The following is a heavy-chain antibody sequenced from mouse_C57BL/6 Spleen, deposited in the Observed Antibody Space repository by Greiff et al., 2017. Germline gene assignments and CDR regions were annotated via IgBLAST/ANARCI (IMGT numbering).Heavy chain of an antibody. Sequence: EVKLVESEGGLVQPGSSMKLSCTASGFTFSDYYMAWVRQVPEKGLEWVANINYDGSSTYYLDSLKSRFIISRDNAKNILYLQMSSLKSEDTATYYCARAHYGYFDVWGTGTTVTVSS. CDR1: GFTFSDYY. CDR2: INYDGSST. D-gene: IGHD1-1*02. CDR3: ARAHYGYFDV. V-gene: IGHV5-16*01. J-gene: IGHJ1*03.